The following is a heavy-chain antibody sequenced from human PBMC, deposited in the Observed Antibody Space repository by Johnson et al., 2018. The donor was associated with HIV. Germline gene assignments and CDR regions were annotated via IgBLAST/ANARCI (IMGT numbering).Heavy chain of an antibody. CDR3: AKDKLRSGFSAFDI. CDR2: ISGGST. CDR1: GFTVSSNE. D-gene: IGHD6-25*01. V-gene: IGHV3-38-3*01. J-gene: IGHJ3*02. Sequence: EQLVESRGVLVQPGGSLRLSCAASGFTVSSNEMSWVRQAPGKGLEWVSSISGGSTYFADSRKGRFTISRDNSKNTLYLQMNSLRAEDTALYYCAKDKLRSGFSAFDIWGQGTMVTVSS.